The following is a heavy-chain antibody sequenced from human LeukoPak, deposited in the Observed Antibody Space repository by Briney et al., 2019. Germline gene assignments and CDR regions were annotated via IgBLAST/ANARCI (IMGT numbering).Heavy chain of an antibody. D-gene: IGHD1-20*01. CDR3: ARRDVTGTFDY. CDR1: GGSFSGYY. Sequence: PSETLSLTCAVYGGSFSGYYWSWIRQPPGKGLEWIGEINHSGSTNYNPSLKSRVTISVDTSKNQFSLKLSSVTAADTAVYYCARRDVTGTFDYWGQGTLVTVSS. J-gene: IGHJ4*02. CDR2: INHSGST. V-gene: IGHV4-34*01.